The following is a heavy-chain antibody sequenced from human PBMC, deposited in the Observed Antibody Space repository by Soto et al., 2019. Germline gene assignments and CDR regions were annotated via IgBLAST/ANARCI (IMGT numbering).Heavy chain of an antibody. CDR1: GGSISSYY. D-gene: IGHD3-22*01. CDR2: IYHSGST. CDR3: AVNYYDSSGYYPFDY. V-gene: IGHV4-59*01. Sequence: SETLSLTYTVSGGSISSYYWSWIRQPPGKGPEWIGYIYHSGSTTYNPSLKSRVTISVDTSKNQFSLKLSSVTAADTAVYYCAVNYYDSSGYYPFDYWGQGTLVTVSS. J-gene: IGHJ4*02.